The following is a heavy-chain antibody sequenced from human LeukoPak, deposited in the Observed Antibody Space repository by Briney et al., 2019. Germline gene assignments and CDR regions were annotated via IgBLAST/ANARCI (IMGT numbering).Heavy chain of an antibody. CDR3: ARDLTSTSNWEFDY. CDR2: INPNTGGA. J-gene: IGHJ4*02. D-gene: IGHD7-27*01. CDR1: GYTFADYF. V-gene: IGHV1-2*04. Sequence: GASVKVSCKASGYTFADYFIHWVRQAPGQGLEWMGRINPNTGGAEYAPKFQGWVTMTRDTSISTAYVEVNRLISDDTAVYYCARDLTSTSNWEFDYWGQGTLVTVSS.